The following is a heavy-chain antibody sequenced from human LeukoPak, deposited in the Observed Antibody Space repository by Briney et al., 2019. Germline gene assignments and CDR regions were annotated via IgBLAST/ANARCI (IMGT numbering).Heavy chain of an antibody. V-gene: IGHV3-7*03. CDR1: GFIFSAYW. J-gene: IGHJ4*02. D-gene: IGHD6-19*01. CDR2: IKQDGSEK. Sequence: GGSLRLSCTASGFIFSAYWMTWVRQPPGKGLEWVANIKQDGSEKYYVDSVKGRFTISRDNAKSSLYLQMNSLRAEDTGVYFCARLTETSSGWYPSDYYCDFWGQGTLVTVSS. CDR3: ARLTETSSGWYPSDYYCDF.